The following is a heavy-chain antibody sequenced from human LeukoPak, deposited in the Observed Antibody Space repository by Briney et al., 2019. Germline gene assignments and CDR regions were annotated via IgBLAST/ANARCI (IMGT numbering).Heavy chain of an antibody. D-gene: IGHD6-6*01. CDR1: GFIFDDYA. J-gene: IGHJ3*01. CDR3: ARDKSVRSSYGDAFDV. Sequence: PGGSLRLSCVASGFIFDDYAIHWVRQAPGKGLEWVSGVGWHGGTIAYADSVKGRFTVSRDNAKSSLYLQMNSLRAEDTALYYCARDKSVRSSYGDAFDVWGQGTVVTVSS. CDR2: VGWHGGTI. V-gene: IGHV3-9*01.